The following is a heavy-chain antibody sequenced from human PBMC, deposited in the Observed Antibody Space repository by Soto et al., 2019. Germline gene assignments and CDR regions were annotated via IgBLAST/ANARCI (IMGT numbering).Heavy chain of an antibody. Sequence: GGSLRLSCAASGFTFSSYGMHWVRQAPGKGLEWVAVIWYDGSNKYYADSVKGRFTISRDNSKNTLYLQMNSLRAEDTAVYYCARALPAYYYGMDVWGQGTTVTVSS. J-gene: IGHJ6*02. CDR3: ARALPAYYYGMDV. CDR1: GFTFSSYG. CDR2: IWYDGSNK. D-gene: IGHD1-26*01. V-gene: IGHV3-33*01.